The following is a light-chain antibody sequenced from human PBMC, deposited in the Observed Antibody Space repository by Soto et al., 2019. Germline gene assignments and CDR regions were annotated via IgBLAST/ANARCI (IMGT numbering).Light chain of an antibody. CDR1: SSDVGGYNY. Sequence: QSALTQPASVSGSPGQSITLSCTGTSSDVGGYNYVSWYQHHPGKAPKLMIYDVSNRPSGVSNRFSGSKSGNTASLIISGLQAEDEADYYCSSYTSSSTLSTYVFGTGTKVTVL. CDR3: SSYTSSSTLSTYV. J-gene: IGLJ1*01. CDR2: DVS. V-gene: IGLV2-14*03.